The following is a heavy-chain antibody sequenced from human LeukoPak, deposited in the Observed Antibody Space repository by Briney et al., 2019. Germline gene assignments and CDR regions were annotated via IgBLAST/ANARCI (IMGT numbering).Heavy chain of an antibody. CDR2: IYYSGST. Sequence: SETLSLTCTVPGGSISSYYWSWIRQPPGKGLDWIGYIYYSGSTNYNPSLKSRVNISVDTSKNQFSLKLSSVTAADTAVYYCARLRYYFDYWGQGTLVTVSS. CDR1: GGSISSYY. CDR3: ARLRYYFDY. J-gene: IGHJ4*02. V-gene: IGHV4-59*01.